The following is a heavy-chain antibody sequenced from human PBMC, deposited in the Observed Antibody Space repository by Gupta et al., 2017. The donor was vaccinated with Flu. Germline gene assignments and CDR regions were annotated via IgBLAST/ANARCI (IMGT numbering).Heavy chain of an antibody. D-gene: IGHD6-13*01. V-gene: IGHV3-30*18. CDR2: IASDGRDK. CDR1: GFTFSRFG. CDR3: AKDRAAGAAAYYFDY. J-gene: IGHJ4*02. Sequence: QVQLVESGGGVVQPGRSLRLSCAASGFTFSRFGMHWVRQAPGKGLEWVAVIASDGRDKKYIDAVKGRFTISRDNSKNTLYLQINSLRTEETAVYYCAKDRAAGAAAYYFDYWVEGTLV.